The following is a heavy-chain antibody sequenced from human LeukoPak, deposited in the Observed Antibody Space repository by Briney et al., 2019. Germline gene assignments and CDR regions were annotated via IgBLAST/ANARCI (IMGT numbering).Heavy chain of an antibody. CDR3: ARHVKMSIAATHWDYYMDV. CDR1: GFTFSNAW. J-gene: IGHJ6*03. CDR2: IKSKTDGGTT. V-gene: IGHV3-15*01. Sequence: PGGSLRLSCAASGFTFSNAWMSWVRQAPGKGLEWVGRIKSKTDGGTTDYAAPVKGRFTISRDDSKNTLYLQMNSLKTEDTAVYYCARHVKMSIAATHWDYYMDVWGKGTTVTVSS. D-gene: IGHD6-13*01.